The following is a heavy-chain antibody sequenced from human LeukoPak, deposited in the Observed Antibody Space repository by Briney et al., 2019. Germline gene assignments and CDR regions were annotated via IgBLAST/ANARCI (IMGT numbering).Heavy chain of an antibody. Sequence: GGSLRLSCAASGFSFSSYGMNWVRQAPGKGLEWVSYISSSTSFIYYADSVKGRFTISRDTAKNSLYLQMNSLRAEDTAVYYCAREPLDVWGQGTMVTVSS. V-gene: IGHV3-48*01. CDR1: GFSFSSYG. CDR3: AREPLDV. CDR2: ISSSTSFI. J-gene: IGHJ6*02.